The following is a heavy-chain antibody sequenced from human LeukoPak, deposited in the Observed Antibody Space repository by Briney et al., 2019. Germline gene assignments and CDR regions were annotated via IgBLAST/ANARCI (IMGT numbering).Heavy chain of an antibody. J-gene: IGHJ4*02. CDR2: IYTSGST. CDR3: ARMGRTSGSYVYFDY. D-gene: IGHD1-26*01. V-gene: IGHV4-4*07. CDR1: GGSISSYY. Sequence: PSETLSLTCTVSGGSISSYYWSWIRQPAGKGLEWIGRIYTSGSTNYNPSLKSRVTMSVDTSKNQFSLKLSSVTAADTAVYYCARMGRTSGSYVYFDYWGQGTLVTVSS.